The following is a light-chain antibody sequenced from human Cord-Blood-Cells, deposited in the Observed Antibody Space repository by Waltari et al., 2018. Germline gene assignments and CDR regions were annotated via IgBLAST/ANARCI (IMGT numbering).Light chain of an antibody. CDR3: SSYTSSSTLV. Sequence: QSALTQPASVSGSPGQSIPISCTGTSSDVGGYTYVSWYQQHPGKAPKLMIYEVSNLPSGVSNRFSGSKSGNTASLTISGLQAEDEADYYCSSYTSSSTLVFGGGTKLTVL. CDR1: SSDVGGYTY. V-gene: IGLV2-14*01. CDR2: EVS. J-gene: IGLJ2*01.